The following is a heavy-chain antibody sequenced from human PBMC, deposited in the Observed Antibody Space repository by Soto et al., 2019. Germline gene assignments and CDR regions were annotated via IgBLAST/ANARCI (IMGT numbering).Heavy chain of an antibody. D-gene: IGHD6-6*01. CDR1: GFTFSSYW. J-gene: IGHJ4*02. CDR2: IKQDGSEK. V-gene: IGHV3-7*01. Sequence: GGSLRLSCAASGFTFSSYWMSWVRQAPGKGLEWVANIKQDGSEKYYVDSVKGRFTISRDNAKNSLYLQMNSLRAEDTAVYYCAGRLAARPRKYYFDYWGQGTLVTVSS. CDR3: AGRLAARPRKYYFDY.